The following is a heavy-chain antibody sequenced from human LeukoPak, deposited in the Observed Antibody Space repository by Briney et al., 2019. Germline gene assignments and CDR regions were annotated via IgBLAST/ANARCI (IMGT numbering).Heavy chain of an antibody. J-gene: IGHJ4*02. CDR3: ARGGLDVLRFLEWFYFDY. D-gene: IGHD3-3*01. CDR1: GGSISSYY. V-gene: IGHV4-59*01. Sequence: SETLSLTCTVSGGSISSYYWSWIRQPPGKGLEWIGYIYYRGSTNYNPSLKSRVTISVDTTKNQFSLKLSSVTAADTAVYYCARGGLDVLRFLEWFYFDYWGQGTLVTVSS. CDR2: IYYRGST.